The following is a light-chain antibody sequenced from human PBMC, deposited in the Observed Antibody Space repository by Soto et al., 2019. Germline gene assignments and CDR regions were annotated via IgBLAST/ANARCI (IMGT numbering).Light chain of an antibody. CDR1: QSVSSN. CDR2: GAS. J-gene: IGKJ2*01. Sequence: EIVMTQSAAILSVSPGERATLSYRASQSVSSNLAWYQQKPGQAPRLLISGASTRATGIQARFSGSGSGTEFTLTISSLQSEDFAVYYCQQYNYWPYTFGQGTKLEIK. CDR3: QQYNYWPYT. V-gene: IGKV3-15*01.